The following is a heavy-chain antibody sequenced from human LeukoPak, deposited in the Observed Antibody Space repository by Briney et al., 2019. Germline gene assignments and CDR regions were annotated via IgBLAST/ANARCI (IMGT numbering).Heavy chain of an antibody. D-gene: IGHD2-15*01. Sequence: QPGRSLRLSCAASGITFRSYGMHWVRQAPGKGLEWVAFIWYDGSNKYYAGPVKGRFTISRDNSRNTLFLQMNSLRAEDTAVYYCATDRATQYFDYWGQGTLVSVSS. CDR2: IWYDGSNK. V-gene: IGHV3-33*01. CDR1: GITFRSYG. CDR3: ATDRATQYFDY. J-gene: IGHJ4*02.